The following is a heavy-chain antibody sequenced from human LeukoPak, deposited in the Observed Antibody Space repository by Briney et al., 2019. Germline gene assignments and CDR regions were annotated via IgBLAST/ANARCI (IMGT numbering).Heavy chain of an antibody. J-gene: IGHJ6*02. D-gene: IGHD6-13*01. V-gene: IGHV4-59*01. CDR2: IYYSGST. CDR1: GGSISSYY. Sequence: SSETLSLTCTASGGSISSYYWSWIRQPPGKGLEWIGYIYYSGSTNYNPSLKSRVTISVDTSKNQFSLKLSSVTAADTAVYYCARAVAAAGSYYYGMDVWGQGTTVTVSS. CDR3: ARAVAAAGSYYYGMDV.